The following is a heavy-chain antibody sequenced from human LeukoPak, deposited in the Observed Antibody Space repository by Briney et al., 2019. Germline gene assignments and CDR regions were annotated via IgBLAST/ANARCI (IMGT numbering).Heavy chain of an antibody. Sequence: SETLSLTCTVSGGSISSGNYYWNWIRQPAGKGLEWIGRIYSSGSTNYNASLKSRVTISLDTSKNQFSLKLSSVTAADTAVYYCARGSSDSGRNAFDIWGQGTMVTVSS. D-gene: IGHD1-26*01. V-gene: IGHV4-61*02. CDR3: ARGSSDSGRNAFDI. CDR1: GGSISSGNYY. CDR2: IYSSGST. J-gene: IGHJ3*02.